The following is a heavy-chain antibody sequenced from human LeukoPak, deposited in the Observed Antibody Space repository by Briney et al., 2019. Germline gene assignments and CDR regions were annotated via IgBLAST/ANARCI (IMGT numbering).Heavy chain of an antibody. J-gene: IGHJ6*04. CDR2: ISYDGSYT. CDR1: GLSFSTYA. Sequence: PGRSLRLSCVDSGLSFSTYAMHWVRQAPGKGLEWVAAISYDGSYTYYRDSVRGRFTISRDNSKNTMYLQMNSLRAEDTAMYYCARALDVWGKGTTVTVSS. CDR3: ARALDV. V-gene: IGHV3-30*04.